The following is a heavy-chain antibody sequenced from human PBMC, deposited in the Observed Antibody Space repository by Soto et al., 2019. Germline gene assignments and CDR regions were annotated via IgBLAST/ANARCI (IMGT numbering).Heavy chain of an antibody. CDR2: IYWDDDE. V-gene: IGHV2-5*02. Sequence: ITLKESGPTLVKPTQTLTLTCTFSGFSLNTGGVGVGWVRQPRGKAMEWLALIYWDDDERYRPSLRSRINTTKDNHNNQVVLTRTNMDPEDTATYYCVRNWRYYGGDYYYGMDAWGQGTTVTVSS. D-gene: IGHD3-10*01. J-gene: IGHJ6*02. CDR3: VRNWRYYGGDYYYGMDA. CDR1: GFSLNTGGVG.